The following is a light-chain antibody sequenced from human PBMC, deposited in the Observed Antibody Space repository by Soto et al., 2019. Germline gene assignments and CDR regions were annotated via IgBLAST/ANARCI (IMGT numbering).Light chain of an antibody. Sequence: QSVLTQSPSASASLGASVKLTCTLSSGHSSYAIAWHQQQPEKGPRYLMKLNSDGSHSKGDRIPDRFSGSSSGAERYLTISSLQSEDEADYYCQTWGTGIHGVFGGGTKLTVL. J-gene: IGLJ2*01. CDR3: QTWGTGIHGV. V-gene: IGLV4-69*01. CDR1: SGHSSYA. CDR2: LNSDGSH.